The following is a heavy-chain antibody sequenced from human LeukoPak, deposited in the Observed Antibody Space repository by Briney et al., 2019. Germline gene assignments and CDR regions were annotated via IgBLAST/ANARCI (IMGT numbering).Heavy chain of an antibody. J-gene: IGHJ6*04. Sequence: QPGGSLRLSCAASGFTFDEYSMHWVRQVPGKGPEWVSGINSNSAHTEYAGSVKGRFTISRDNAKNSLYLQMNSLRAEDTAVYYCAELGITMIGGVWGKGTTVTISS. D-gene: IGHD3-10*02. CDR1: GFTFDEYS. CDR3: AELGITMIGGV. CDR2: INSNSAHT. V-gene: IGHV3-9*01.